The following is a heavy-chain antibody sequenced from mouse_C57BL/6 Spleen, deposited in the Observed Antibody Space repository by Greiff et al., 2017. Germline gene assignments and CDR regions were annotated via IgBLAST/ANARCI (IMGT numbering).Heavy chain of an antibody. CDR1: GFNIKDYY. V-gene: IGHV14-2*01. J-gene: IGHJ2*01. CDR2: IDPEDDDT. Sequence: VHVKQSGAELVKPGASVKLSCTASGFNIKDYYMHWVKQRTEQGLEWIGRIDPEDDDTKYAPKFQGTATIPADPSSNTAYRQLSSLTSEDTAVYYCARYLMDDYDPYFDYWGQGTTRTVSS. CDR3: ARYLMDDYDPYFDY. D-gene: IGHD2-4*01.